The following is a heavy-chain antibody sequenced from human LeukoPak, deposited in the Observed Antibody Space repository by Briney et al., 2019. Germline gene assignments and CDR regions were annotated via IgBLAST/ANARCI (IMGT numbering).Heavy chain of an antibody. CDR3: ARGSNLLRTLDY. D-gene: IGHD3-10*01. J-gene: IGHJ4*02. CDR2: IYYSGST. CDR1: GGSISSSSYY. Sequence: PSETLSLTCTVSGGSISSSSYYWGWIRQPPGTGLAWIGSIYYSGSTYYNPSLKSRVPISVDTPKSQFSLKLSSVTAADTAVYYCARGSNLLRTLDYWGQGTLVTVSS. V-gene: IGHV4-39*01.